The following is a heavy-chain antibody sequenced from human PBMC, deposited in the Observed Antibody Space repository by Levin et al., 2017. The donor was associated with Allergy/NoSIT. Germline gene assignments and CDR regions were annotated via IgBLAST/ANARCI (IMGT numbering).Heavy chain of an antibody. D-gene: IGHD3-22*01. CDR3: AKAAESYYYDSSGYYYVDAFDI. V-gene: IGHV3-30*18. J-gene: IGHJ3*02. CDR1: GFTFSSYG. CDR2: ISYDGSNK. Sequence: GGSLRLSCAASGFTFSSYGMHWVRQAPGKGLEWVAVISYDGSNKYYADSVKGRFTISRDNSKNTLYLQMNSLRAEDTAVYYCAKAAESYYYDSSGYYYVDAFDIWGQGTMVTVSS.